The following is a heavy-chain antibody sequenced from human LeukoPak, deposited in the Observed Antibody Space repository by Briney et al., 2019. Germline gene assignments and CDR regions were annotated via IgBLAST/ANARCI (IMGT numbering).Heavy chain of an antibody. CDR3: ARERI. D-gene: IGHD2/OR15-2a*01. CDR2: IYSGGST. CDR1: GFTVSSNY. J-gene: IGHJ4*02. Sequence: AGSLRLSCAASGFTVSSNYMSWVRQAPGKGLEWVSVIYSGGSTYYADSVKGRFIISRDISKNTVCLQMNSLRVEDMAVYYCARERIWGQGTLVTVSS. V-gene: IGHV3-53*01.